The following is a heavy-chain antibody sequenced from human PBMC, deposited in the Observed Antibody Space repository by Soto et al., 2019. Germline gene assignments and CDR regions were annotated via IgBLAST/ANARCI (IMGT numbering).Heavy chain of an antibody. Sequence: SVEVCCKASGGSFNSCTISWVRQDPGQGLEWMGRIIPILGIANYAQKFQGRVTITADKSTSTAYMELSSLRSEDTAVYYCAILSHIVVGKFDFWGQGAMVTVSS. CDR3: AILSHIVVGKFDF. J-gene: IGHJ4*01. V-gene: IGHV1-69*02. D-gene: IGHD2-21*01. CDR1: GGSFNSCT. CDR2: IIPILGIA.